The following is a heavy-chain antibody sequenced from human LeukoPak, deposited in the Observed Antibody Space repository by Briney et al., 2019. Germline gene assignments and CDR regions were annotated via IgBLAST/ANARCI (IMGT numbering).Heavy chain of an antibody. CDR1: GFTYSHYG. D-gene: IGHD4-11*01. CDR3: ARDAERGFDYSNSLKY. J-gene: IGHJ4*02. Sequence: GRSLRLSCAGSGFTYSHYGMHWVRQATGKGLEWVAVIWSDGTGKYYSDAVKGRFTISGDNFRNTLYLQMNSLRGEDTAVYYCARDAERGFDYSNSLKYWGQGTLVTVSS. V-gene: IGHV3-33*08. CDR2: IWSDGTGK.